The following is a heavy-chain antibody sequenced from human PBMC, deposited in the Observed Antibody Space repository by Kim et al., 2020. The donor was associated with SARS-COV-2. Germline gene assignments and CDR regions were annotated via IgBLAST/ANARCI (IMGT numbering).Heavy chain of an antibody. CDR3: ARDILITVAGTFHYYYGMVV. Sequence: GGSLRLSCAASGFTFSSYAMHWVRQAPGKGLEWVAVISYDGSNKYYADSVKGRFTISRDNSKNTLYLQMNSLRAEDTAVYYCARDILITVAGTFHYYYGMVVGGRETTVTVSS. V-gene: IGHV3-30*04. CDR2: ISYDGSNK. D-gene: IGHD6-19*01. J-gene: IGHJ6*01. CDR1: GFTFSSYA.